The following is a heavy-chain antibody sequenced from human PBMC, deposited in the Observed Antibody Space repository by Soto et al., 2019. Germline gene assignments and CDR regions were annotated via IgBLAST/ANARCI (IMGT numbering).Heavy chain of an antibody. D-gene: IGHD3-10*01. J-gene: IGHJ4*02. Sequence: QVQLVQSGAEVKKPGASVKVSCKTSGYTFTTYVIHWVRQAPGQRLEWMAWINADSGITKSSQEFRDRVTFTRDTSANTVYMEMSGLRSEDTAMYCCAGEVVRGVQFAHWGQGTLVTVSS. CDR1: GYTFTTYV. CDR2: INADSGIT. V-gene: IGHV1-3*01. CDR3: AGEVVRGVQFAH.